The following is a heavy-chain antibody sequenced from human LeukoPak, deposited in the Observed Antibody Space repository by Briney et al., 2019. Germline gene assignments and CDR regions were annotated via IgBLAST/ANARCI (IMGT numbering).Heavy chain of an antibody. Sequence: SETLSLTCTVSGGSISSYYWSWIRQPAGKGLEWIGRIYTSGSTNYNPSLKSRVTMSVDTSKNQFSLKLSAVTAADTAVYYCAVSVDTATDFDYWGQGTLVTVSS. V-gene: IGHV4-4*07. CDR1: GGSISSYY. J-gene: IGHJ4*02. CDR3: AVSVDTATDFDY. D-gene: IGHD5-18*01. CDR2: IYTSGST.